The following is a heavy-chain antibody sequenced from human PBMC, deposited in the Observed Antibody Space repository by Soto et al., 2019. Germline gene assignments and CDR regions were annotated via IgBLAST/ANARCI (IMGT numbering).Heavy chain of an antibody. Sequence: GGYLRLSCAASGFTFSSYAMSWVRQAPGKGLEWVSAISGSGGSTYYADSVKGRFTISRDNSKNTLYLQMNSLRAEDTAVYYCAKDPNSSGWYNWFDPWGQGTLVTVSS. CDR3: AKDPNSSGWYNWFDP. CDR2: ISGSGGST. V-gene: IGHV3-23*01. D-gene: IGHD6-19*01. CDR1: GFTFSSYA. J-gene: IGHJ5*02.